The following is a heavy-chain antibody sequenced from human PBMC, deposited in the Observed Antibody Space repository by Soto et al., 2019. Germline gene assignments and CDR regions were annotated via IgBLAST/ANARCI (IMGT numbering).Heavy chain of an antibody. J-gene: IGHJ5*02. V-gene: IGHV4-39*02. CDR2: IDFRGTT. CDR1: GGSISSSSYF. Sequence: TLSLTFTVSGGSISSSSYFWAWIRRPPGKGLEWIGSIDFRGTTYTNPSLESRVTISVDTSKNHFSLKLDSVTAADTALYYCSRRAPEGFDPWGRGTLVTVSS. CDR3: SRRAPEGFDP.